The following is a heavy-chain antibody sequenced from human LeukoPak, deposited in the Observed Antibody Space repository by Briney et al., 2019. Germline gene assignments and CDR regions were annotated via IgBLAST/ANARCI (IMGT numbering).Heavy chain of an antibody. Sequence: GGSLRLSCSASGFTFSSYAMHWVRQAPGKGLEYVSAISSNGGSTYYADSGKGRFTISRDNSKNTLYLQMSSLRAEDTAVYYCVKDFYSYGYTFDYWGQGTLVTVSS. J-gene: IGHJ4*02. CDR2: ISSNGGST. CDR1: GFTFSSYA. V-gene: IGHV3-64D*06. D-gene: IGHD5-18*01. CDR3: VKDFYSYGYTFDY.